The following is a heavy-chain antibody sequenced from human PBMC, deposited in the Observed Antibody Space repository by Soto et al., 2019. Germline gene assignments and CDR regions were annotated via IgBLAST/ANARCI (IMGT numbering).Heavy chain of an antibody. CDR2: INHSGST. D-gene: IGHD6-19*01. Sequence: SETLSLTCAVYGGSFSGYYWSWIRQPPGKGLEWIGEINHSGSTNYNPSLKSRVTISVDTSKNQFSLKLSSVTAADTAVYYCARVFKGKQWLGHYYYYYYMDVWGKGTTVTVSS. V-gene: IGHV4-34*01. CDR3: ARVFKGKQWLGHYYYYYYMDV. CDR1: GGSFSGYY. J-gene: IGHJ6*03.